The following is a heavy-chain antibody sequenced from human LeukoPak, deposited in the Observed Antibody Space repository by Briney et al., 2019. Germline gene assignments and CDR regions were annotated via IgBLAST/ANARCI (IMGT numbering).Heavy chain of an antibody. CDR1: GFTLSSYG. Sequence: GGSLRLSCAASGFTLSSYGMSWVRQAPGNVLEWVSAISGSGGSTYNADSVKGRFTISRDNTKSTLYLQMNSLRAEDTAVYYCAKDTYYYGSGSSGFDYWGQGTLVTVSS. J-gene: IGHJ4*02. D-gene: IGHD3-10*01. V-gene: IGHV3-23*01. CDR2: ISGSGGST. CDR3: AKDTYYYGSGSSGFDY.